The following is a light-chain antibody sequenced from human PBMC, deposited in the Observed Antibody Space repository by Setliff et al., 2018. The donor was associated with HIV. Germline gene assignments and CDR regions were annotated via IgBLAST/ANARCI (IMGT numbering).Light chain of an antibody. CDR1: QSVLYSSNNKNY. V-gene: IGKV4-1*01. CDR2: WAS. CDR3: QQCYSTPQT. Sequence: DIVMTQSPDSLAVSLGERATVNCKSSQSVLYSSNNKNYLAWYQQKPGQPPKLLIYWASTRESGVPDRFSGGGSGTDFTLTISSLQAEDVAVYYCQQCYSTPQTFGQGTK. J-gene: IGKJ2*01.